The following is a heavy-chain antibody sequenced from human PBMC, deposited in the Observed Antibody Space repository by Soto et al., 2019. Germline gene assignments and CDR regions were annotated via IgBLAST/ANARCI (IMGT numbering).Heavy chain of an antibody. Sequence: QVQLVQSGAEVKKPGASVKVSCKASGYTFTSYGISWVRQAPGQGLEWMGWINTHNGNTDFAQKRPGRVTMTTDTSTSTAYMELRSLKSDDTAVYYCAGAGIYTDFDYWGQGTLVTVSS. CDR1: GYTFTSYG. D-gene: IGHD6-19*01. CDR3: AGAGIYTDFDY. J-gene: IGHJ4*02. CDR2: INTHNGNT. V-gene: IGHV1-18*01.